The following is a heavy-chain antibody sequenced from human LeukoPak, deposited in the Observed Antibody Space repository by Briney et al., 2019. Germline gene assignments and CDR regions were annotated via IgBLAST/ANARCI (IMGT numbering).Heavy chain of an antibody. V-gene: IGHV3-30-3*01. Sequence: PGGSLRLSCAASGFTFSSYAMHWVRQAPGKGLEWVAVISYDGSNKYYADSVKGRFTISRDNSKNTLYLQMNSLRAEDTAVYYCARVLAGGDYYYYGMDVWGQGTTVTVSS. CDR3: ARVLAGGDYYYYGMDV. CDR1: GFTFSSYA. J-gene: IGHJ6*02. CDR2: ISYDGSNK. D-gene: IGHD2-21*01.